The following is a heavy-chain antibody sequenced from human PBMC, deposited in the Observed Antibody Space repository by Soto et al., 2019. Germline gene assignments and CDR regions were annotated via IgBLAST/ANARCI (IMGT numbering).Heavy chain of an antibody. Sequence: PSETLSLTCTVSGGSISSYYWSWIRQPPGKGLEWFGYVSYSGSTNYNPSLKSRVTISVDTSKNQFSLKLSSVTAADTAVYYCARGRRGYSGYDYGSFDYYFDYWGQGTLVTVSS. D-gene: IGHD5-12*01. J-gene: IGHJ4*02. V-gene: IGHV4-59*01. CDR3: ARGRRGYSGYDYGSFDYYFDY. CDR1: GGSISSYY. CDR2: VSYSGST.